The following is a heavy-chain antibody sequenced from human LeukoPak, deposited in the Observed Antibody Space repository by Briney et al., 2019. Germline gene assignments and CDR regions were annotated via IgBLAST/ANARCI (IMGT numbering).Heavy chain of an antibody. CDR1: GFTFSTYS. CDR2: IKQDGSET. J-gene: IGHJ4*02. Sequence: GGSLRLSCAASGFTFSTYSMSWLRQAPGKGLEWVGNIKQDGSETKSVDSVKGRFTISRDNDKNSLYLQLNSLRAEDTAVYYCARGDGYYYNFDDWGQGTLVTVSS. CDR3: ARGDGYYYNFDD. D-gene: IGHD5-24*01. V-gene: IGHV3-7*04.